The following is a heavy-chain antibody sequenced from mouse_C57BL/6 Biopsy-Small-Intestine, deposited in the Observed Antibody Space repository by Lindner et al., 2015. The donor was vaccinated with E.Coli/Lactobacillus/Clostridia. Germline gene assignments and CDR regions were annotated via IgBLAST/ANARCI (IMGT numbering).Heavy chain of an antibody. Sequence: SVKVSCKASGYTFTSYDINWVRQATGQGLEWMGWMSPNSGNTGYAQKFQGRVTMTRNTSISTAYMELSSLRSEDTAVYYCARGLYCSSTSCPSNGDYWGQGTLVTVSS. D-gene: IGHD1-1*01. V-gene: IGHV1-81*01. CDR3: ARGLYCSSTSCPSNGDY. J-gene: IGHJ4*01. CDR2: MSPNSGNT. CDR1: GYTFTSYD.